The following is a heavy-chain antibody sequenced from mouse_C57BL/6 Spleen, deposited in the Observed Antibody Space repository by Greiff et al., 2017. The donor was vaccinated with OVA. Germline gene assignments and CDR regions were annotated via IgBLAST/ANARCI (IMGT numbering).Heavy chain of an antibody. CDR3: ARDLSYFDV. V-gene: IGHV3-1*01. D-gene: IGHD6-1*01. CDR1: GYSITSGYD. CDR2: ISYSGST. Sequence: VQLQQSGPGMVKPSQSLSLTCTVTGYSITSGYDWHWIRHFPGNKLEWMGYISYSGSTNYNPSLKSRISITHDTSKNHFFLKLNSVTTEDTATYYCARDLSYFDVWGTGTTVTVSS. J-gene: IGHJ1*03.